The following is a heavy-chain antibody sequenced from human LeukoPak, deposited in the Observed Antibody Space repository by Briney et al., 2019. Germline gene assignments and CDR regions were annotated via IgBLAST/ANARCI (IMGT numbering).Heavy chain of an antibody. Sequence: GGSLRLSCAASGFTFSSYAMSWVRQAPGKGLEWVSGISDSGGTTYYADSVKGRFTISRDNSKNTMYLQMNSLRAEDTAVYYCAKRPSSSGYYHFDYWGQGTLVTVSS. CDR2: ISDSGGTT. CDR3: AKRPSSSGYYHFDY. V-gene: IGHV3-23*01. J-gene: IGHJ4*01. CDR1: GFTFSSYA. D-gene: IGHD3-22*01.